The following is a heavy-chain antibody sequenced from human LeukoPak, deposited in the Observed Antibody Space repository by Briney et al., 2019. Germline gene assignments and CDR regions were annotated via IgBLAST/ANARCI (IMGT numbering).Heavy chain of an antibody. CDR2: IYYSGIT. CDR3: AESSSGKH. Sequence: PSETLSLTCTVSGGSISSYYWSWIRQPPGKGLEWIGYIYYSGITNYNPSLTSRVTISVDTSKNQFSLTLNSVTAADTAVYFCAESSSGKHWGQGTLVTVSS. J-gene: IGHJ4*02. CDR1: GGSISSYY. V-gene: IGHV4-59*08. D-gene: IGHD3-10*01.